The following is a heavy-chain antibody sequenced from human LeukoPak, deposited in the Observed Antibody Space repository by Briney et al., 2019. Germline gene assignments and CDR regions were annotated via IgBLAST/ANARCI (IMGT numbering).Heavy chain of an antibody. CDR1: GFTFSDFY. CDR2: ISSNGKTI. V-gene: IGHV3-11*01. Sequence: GSLRLSCAASGFTFSDFYMTWIRQAPGQGLEWVSYISSNGKTIYYADSVKGRFTISRDNAKNSLYLQMNSLRAEDTAVYYCAKTPYSGSYWYWFDPWGQGTLVTVSS. CDR3: AKTPYSGSYWYWFDP. D-gene: IGHD1-26*01. J-gene: IGHJ5*02.